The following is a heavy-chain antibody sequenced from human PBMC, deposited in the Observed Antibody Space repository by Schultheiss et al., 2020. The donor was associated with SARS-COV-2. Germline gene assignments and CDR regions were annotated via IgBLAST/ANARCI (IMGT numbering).Heavy chain of an antibody. D-gene: IGHD2-2*01. V-gene: IGHV4-61*01. CDR2: IYYSGST. CDR1: GGSVSSGSYY. Sequence: SETLSLTCTVSGGSVSSGSYYWSWIRQPPGKGLEWIGYIYYSGSTNYNPSLKSRVTISVDTSKNQFSLKLSSVTAADTAVYYCARGPTGYCSSTSCPGNWFDPWGQGTLVTVSS. J-gene: IGHJ5*02. CDR3: ARGPTGYCSSTSCPGNWFDP.